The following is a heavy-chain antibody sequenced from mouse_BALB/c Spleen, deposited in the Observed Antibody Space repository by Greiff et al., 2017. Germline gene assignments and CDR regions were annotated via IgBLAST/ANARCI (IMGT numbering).Heavy chain of an antibody. V-gene: IGHV2-2*02. Sequence: VKLMESGPGLVQPSQSLSITCTVSGFSLTSYGVHWVRQSPGKGLEWLGVIWSGGSTDYNAAFISRLSISKDNSKSQVFFKMNSLQANDTAIYYCASLTGTGFDYWGQGTTLTVSS. D-gene: IGHD4-1*01. CDR1: GFSLTSYG. CDR3: ASLTGTGFDY. CDR2: IWSGGST. J-gene: IGHJ2*01.